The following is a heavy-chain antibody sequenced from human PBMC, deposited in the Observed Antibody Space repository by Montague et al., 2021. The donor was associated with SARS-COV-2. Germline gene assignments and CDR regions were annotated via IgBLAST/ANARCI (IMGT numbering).Heavy chain of an antibody. D-gene: IGHD1-20*01. CDR3: ARMAPITGLDY. Sequence: VKPTQTLTLTCTFSGFSHSTSGMRVSWIRQPPGKALEWLARIDWDDDKYYSTSLKTRLTTSKDTSKNQVVLTMTNMDPVDTATYYCARMAPITGLDYWGQGTLVTVSS. J-gene: IGHJ4*02. V-gene: IGHV2-70*04. CDR2: IDWDDDK. CDR1: GFSHSTSGMR.